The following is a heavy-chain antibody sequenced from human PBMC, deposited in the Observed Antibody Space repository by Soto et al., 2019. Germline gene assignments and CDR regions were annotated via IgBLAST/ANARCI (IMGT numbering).Heavy chain of an antibody. Sequence: SETLSLTCTVSGGSISSSSYYWGWIRQPPGKGLEWIGSIYFSGSTYYNPSLKSRVTISVDTSKNQFSLKLSSVTAADTAVYYCARAIAAAGTGWFDPWGQGTLVTVS. V-gene: IGHV4-39*01. D-gene: IGHD6-13*01. CDR3: ARAIAAAGTGWFDP. J-gene: IGHJ5*02. CDR2: IYFSGST. CDR1: GGSISSSSYY.